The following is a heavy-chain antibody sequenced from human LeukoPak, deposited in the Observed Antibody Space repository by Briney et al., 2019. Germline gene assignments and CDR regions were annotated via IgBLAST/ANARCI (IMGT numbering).Heavy chain of an antibody. CDR2: IYYSGST. Sequence: SETLSLTCTVSGGSISSYYWSWIRQPPGKGLEWIGYIYYSGSTNYNPSLKSRVTISVDTSKNQFSLKLSSVTAADTAVYSCAKGAKWELPLDYWGQGTLVTVSS. V-gene: IGHV4-59*01. CDR1: GGSISSYY. J-gene: IGHJ4*02. D-gene: IGHD1-26*01. CDR3: AKGAKWELPLDY.